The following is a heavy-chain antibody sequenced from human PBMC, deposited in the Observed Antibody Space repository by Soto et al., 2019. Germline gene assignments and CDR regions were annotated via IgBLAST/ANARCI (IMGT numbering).Heavy chain of an antibody. V-gene: IGHV3-21*01. J-gene: IGHJ4*02. D-gene: IGHD1-1*01. CDR3: AREPGTYFDY. CDR1: GFTFSSYS. Sequence: EVQLVESGGGLVKPGGSLRLSCAASGFTFSSYSMNWVRQAPGKGLEWVSSISSSSSYIYYADSVKGRFTISRDNAKNALYLQMNSLRAEDTAVYYCAREPGTYFDYWGQGTLVTVSS. CDR2: ISSSSSYI.